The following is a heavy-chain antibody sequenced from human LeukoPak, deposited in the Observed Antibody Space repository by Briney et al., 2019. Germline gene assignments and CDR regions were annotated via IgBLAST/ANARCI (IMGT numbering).Heavy chain of an antibody. CDR1: GCGFSNHD. CDR3: ARESSIFQVVARSYMDV. Sequence: GGSLRLSCAASGCGFSNHDVNWVRKTPGKGLEGVGRTRNKAESYKTEYAASVKGRFTISRDDSKKSLFLHMNSLKTEDTAVYYCARESSIFQVVARSYMDVWGKGTTVTVSS. V-gene: IGHV3-72*01. CDR2: TRNKAESYKT. J-gene: IGHJ6*03. D-gene: IGHD3-3*01.